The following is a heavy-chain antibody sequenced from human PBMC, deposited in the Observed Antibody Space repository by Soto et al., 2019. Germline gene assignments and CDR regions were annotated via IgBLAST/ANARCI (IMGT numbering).Heavy chain of an antibody. CDR3: ARGGHIAVVTASFDY. CDR2: IHPSGGGS. D-gene: IGHD2-21*02. J-gene: IGHJ4*02. V-gene: IGHV1-46*02. Sequence: VGSVKVSCKPSGYTLNTYYLHWVRQAPGQGLEWMGIIHPSGGGSTYAQKFLGRVTMTRDTSTSTVFMELSSLRSADTAVYYCARGGHIAVVTASFDYWGQGTLVTVSS. CDR1: GYTLNTYY.